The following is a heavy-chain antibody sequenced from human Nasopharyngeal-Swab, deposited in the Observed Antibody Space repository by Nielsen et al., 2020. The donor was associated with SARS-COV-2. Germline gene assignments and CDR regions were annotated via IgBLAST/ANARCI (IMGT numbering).Heavy chain of an antibody. J-gene: IGHJ4*02. D-gene: IGHD4-17*01. CDR3: ARGNGAFDY. Sequence: SCAVYGGSFSGYYWSWIRQLPGKGLEWIGEINHSGSTNYNPSLKSRVTISVDTSKNQFSLKLSSVTAADTAVYYCARGNGAFDYWGQGTLVTVSS. V-gene: IGHV4-34*01. CDR2: INHSGST. CDR1: GGSFSGYY.